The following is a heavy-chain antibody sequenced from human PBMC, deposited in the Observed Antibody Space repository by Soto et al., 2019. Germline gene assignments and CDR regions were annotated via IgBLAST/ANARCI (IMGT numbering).Heavy chain of an antibody. D-gene: IGHD2-8*01. CDR2: VYYRGRS. CDR1: GGSVSNSNYY. V-gene: IGHV4-39*01. J-gene: IGHJ4*02. Sequence: SSETLSLTCTVSGGSVSNSNYYWGWIRQSPGKGLEWIGSVYYRGRSYSKSSVKSRVTISVDTSKNQFSLNLNSVTASDTAVYFCVSQRTSVLTQAYFDYWGPGALVTVSS. CDR3: VSQRTSVLTQAYFDY.